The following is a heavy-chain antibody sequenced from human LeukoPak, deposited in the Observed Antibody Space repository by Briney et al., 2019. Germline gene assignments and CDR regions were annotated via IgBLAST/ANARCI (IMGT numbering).Heavy chain of an antibody. V-gene: IGHV4-39*07. D-gene: IGHD6-19*01. Sequence: SETLSLTCSVSGDSFSSVTDYWAWIRQPPGKGLEWIASGDYSGGTYYNPSLESRVAISADMSKKQISLKLTSVTGADTAVYYCAGERGEEYSSGWYKTNFFDNWGQGIRVTVSS. CDR2: GDYSGGT. CDR1: GDSFSSVTDY. J-gene: IGHJ4*02. CDR3: AGERGEEYSSGWYKTNFFDN.